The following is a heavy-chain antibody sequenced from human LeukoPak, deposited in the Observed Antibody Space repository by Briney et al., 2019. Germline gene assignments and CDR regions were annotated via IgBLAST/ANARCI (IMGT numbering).Heavy chain of an antibody. J-gene: IGHJ4*02. CDR3: ARGRIYES. V-gene: IGHV4-34*01. CDR1: VGSFSGYY. Sequence: SETLSLTCAVYVGSFSGYYWSWIRDPPGKGLEWSGEINHSGSTNYNTSLKSRVTISVDTSKNQFSLKLSSVTAADTAVYYCARGRIYESWGQGTLVTVSS. CDR2: INHSGST. D-gene: IGHD3-3*01.